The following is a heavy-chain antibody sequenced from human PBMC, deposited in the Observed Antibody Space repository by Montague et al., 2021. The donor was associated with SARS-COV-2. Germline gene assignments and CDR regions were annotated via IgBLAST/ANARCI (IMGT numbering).Heavy chain of an antibody. J-gene: IGHJ6*02. CDR3: ARGRRILLWFGELLSGGDYYGMDV. V-gene: IGHV4-39*07. CDR2: ISYSGRT. Sequence: SETLSLTCTVSGGSVSSSPYYWGWIRQPPGRGLEWVGSISYSGRTYFSPSLKSRVTISVDTSKNQFSLKLSSVTAADTAVYYCARGRRILLWFGELLSGGDYYGMDVWGQGTTVTVSS. CDR1: GGSVSSSPYY. D-gene: IGHD3-10*01.